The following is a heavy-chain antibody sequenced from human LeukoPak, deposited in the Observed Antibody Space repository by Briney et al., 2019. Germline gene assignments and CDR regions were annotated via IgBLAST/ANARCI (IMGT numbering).Heavy chain of an antibody. CDR1: GGSISSGNYY. CDR2: IHYSGST. J-gene: IGHJ4*02. D-gene: IGHD3-3*01. CDR3: ARVKLEWTQGSDY. Sequence: SQTLSLTCTVSGGSISSGNYYWSWIRQPPGKGLEWMGYIHYSGSTYYNPSLKSRVTMSVDTSKNQFSLKLTSVTAADTAVYYCARVKLEWTQGSDYWGQGTLVTVSS. V-gene: IGHV4-30-4*01.